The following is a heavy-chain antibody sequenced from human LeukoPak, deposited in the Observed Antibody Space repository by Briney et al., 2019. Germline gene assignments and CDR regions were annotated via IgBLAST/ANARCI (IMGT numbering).Heavy chain of an antibody. V-gene: IGHV4-34*01. CDR3: ARKTLTGDPGVDWFDP. Sequence: SETLSLTCAVSGGSFSGYYWSWIRQPPGKGLEWIGEINHSGSTNYNPSLKSRVTISVDTSKNQFSLKLSSVTAADTAVYYCARKTLTGDPGVDWFDPWGQGTLVTVSS. D-gene: IGHD7-27*01. CDR2: INHSGST. J-gene: IGHJ5*02. CDR1: GGSFSGYY.